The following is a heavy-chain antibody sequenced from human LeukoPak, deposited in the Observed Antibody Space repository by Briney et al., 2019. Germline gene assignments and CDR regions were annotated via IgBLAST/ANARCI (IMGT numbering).Heavy chain of an antibody. CDR3: ARDRGNIVATIFSVFYFDY. J-gene: IGHJ4*02. D-gene: IGHD5-12*01. V-gene: IGHV1-69*04. CDR2: IIPILGIA. Sequence: SVKVSCKASGGTFSSYAISWVRQAPGQGLEWMGRIIPILGIANYAQKFQGRVTITADKSTSTAYMELSSLRSEDTAVYYCARDRGNIVATIFSVFYFDYWGQGTLVTVSS. CDR1: GGTFSSYA.